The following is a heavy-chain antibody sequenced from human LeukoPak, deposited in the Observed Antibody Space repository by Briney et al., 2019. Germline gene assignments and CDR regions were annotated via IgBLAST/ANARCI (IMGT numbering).Heavy chain of an antibody. CDR1: GGSISSYY. D-gene: IGHD3-16*01. Sequence: PSETLSLTCTVSGGSISSYYWSWIRQPPGKGLEWIGYIYYSGSTNYNPSLKSRVTISVDTSKNQFSLKLNSMTTADTAVYYCTRGAGWLIDYWGQGILVTVSS. CDR3: TRGAGWLIDY. J-gene: IGHJ4*02. CDR2: IYYSGST. V-gene: IGHV4-59*01.